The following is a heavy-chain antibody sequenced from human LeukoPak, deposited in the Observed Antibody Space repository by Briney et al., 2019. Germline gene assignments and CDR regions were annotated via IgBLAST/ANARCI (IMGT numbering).Heavy chain of an antibody. V-gene: IGHV3-49*04. CDR1: GFSFSGYA. D-gene: IGHD3-3*01. Sequence: GGSLRLSCAASGFSFSGYAMSWVRQAPGKGLEWVGFIRSKAYGGTTEYAASVKGRFPISRDDSKSIAYLQMNSLKTEDTAVYYCSRAGSGYYNWYFDYWGQGTLVTVSS. J-gene: IGHJ4*02. CDR2: IRSKAYGGTT. CDR3: SRAGSGYYNWYFDY.